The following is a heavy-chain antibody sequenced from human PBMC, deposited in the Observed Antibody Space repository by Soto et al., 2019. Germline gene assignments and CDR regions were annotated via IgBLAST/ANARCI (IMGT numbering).Heavy chain of an antibody. Sequence: ASVKVSCKASGYTFTSYYMHWVRQAPGQGLEWMGIINPSGGSTSYAQKFQGRVTMTRDTSTSTVYMELSSLRSEDTAVYYCARGAALGYCSSTRCYKGMDVWGQGTTVTVS. CDR1: GYTFTSYY. V-gene: IGHV1-46*01. CDR2: INPSGGST. CDR3: ARGAALGYCSSTRCYKGMDV. J-gene: IGHJ6*02. D-gene: IGHD2-2*02.